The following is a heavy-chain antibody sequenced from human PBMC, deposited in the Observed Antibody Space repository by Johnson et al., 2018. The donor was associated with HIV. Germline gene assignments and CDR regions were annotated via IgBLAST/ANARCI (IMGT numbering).Heavy chain of an antibody. CDR2: SRNKANTYTT. J-gene: IGHJ3*02. CDR3: ARDFEIAAGI. D-gene: IGHD6-13*01. Sequence: VQLVESGGGLVQSGGSLRLSCAASGFTFSDHYMDWVRQAPGKGLEWVGRSRNKANTYTTEYAASVTGRFTISRDDSKNSLYLQMHSLKTEDTAVDYCARDFEIAAGIWDQGTMVTGSS. CDR1: GFTFSDHY. V-gene: IGHV3-72*01.